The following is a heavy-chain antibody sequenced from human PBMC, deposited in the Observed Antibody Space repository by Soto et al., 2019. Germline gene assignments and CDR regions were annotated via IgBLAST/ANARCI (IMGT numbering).Heavy chain of an antibody. J-gene: IGHJ6*02. V-gene: IGHV5-10-1*01. CDR2: IDPSDSYT. CDR1: GYSFTSYW. Sequence: PGESLTISCKGSGYSFTSYWISWVRQMPGKGLEWMGRIDPSDSYTNYSPSFQGHVTISADKSISTAYLQWSSLKASDTAMYYCASPSTYYYGSGSPYYYYGMDVWGQGTTVTVSS. CDR3: ASPSTYYYGSGSPYYYYGMDV. D-gene: IGHD3-10*01.